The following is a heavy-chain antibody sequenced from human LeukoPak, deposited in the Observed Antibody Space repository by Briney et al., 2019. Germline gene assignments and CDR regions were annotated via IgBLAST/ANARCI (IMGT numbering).Heavy chain of an antibody. CDR3: IRDFLTVTTNDY. J-gene: IGHJ4*02. D-gene: IGHD4-11*01. CDR2: IKTDGSDR. CDR1: GFRFSDYW. Sequence: PGGSLRLSCVVSGFRFSDYWMHWVRKAPGKGLVWASGIKTDGSDRRYADFVTGRFTISRDNAKNTLFLQMNSLRAEDTAVYYCIRDFLTVTTNDYWGQGTLVTVSS. V-gene: IGHV3-74*01.